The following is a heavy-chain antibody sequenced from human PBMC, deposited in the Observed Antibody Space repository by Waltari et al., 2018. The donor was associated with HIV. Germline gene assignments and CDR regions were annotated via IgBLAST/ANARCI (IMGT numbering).Heavy chain of an antibody. CDR2: IKEDGSEI. CDR3: ARRQQLTD. D-gene: IGHD6-13*01. CDR1: GFIFSSSW. V-gene: IGHV3-7*01. Sequence: EVRLVESGGGLVPPGGSLRLSWAASGFIFSSSWMTWVRQAPGKGLEWVANIKEDGSEIHYVDSVKGRFTISRDNAKNSLYLQMNSLRAEDTAVYYCARRQQLTDWGQGTLVTVSS. J-gene: IGHJ4*02.